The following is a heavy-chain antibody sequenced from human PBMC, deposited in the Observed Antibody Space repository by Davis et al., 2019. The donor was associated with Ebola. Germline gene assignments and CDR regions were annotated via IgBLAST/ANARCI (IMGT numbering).Heavy chain of an antibody. Sequence: GESLKISCKGSGYSFTSYWIGWVRQMPGKGLEWMGIIYPGDTDTRYTPSVQGQVTISADNSISTAYLQWSSLKASDTAMYYCARITMVQGVIPFDYYYGMDVWGQGTTVTVSS. J-gene: IGHJ6*02. CDR3: ARITMVQGVIPFDYYYGMDV. CDR1: GYSFTSYW. D-gene: IGHD3-10*01. CDR2: IYPGDTDT. V-gene: IGHV5-51*01.